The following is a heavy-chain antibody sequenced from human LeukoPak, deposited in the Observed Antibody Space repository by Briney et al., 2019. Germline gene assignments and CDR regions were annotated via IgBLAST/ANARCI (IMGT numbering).Heavy chain of an antibody. J-gene: IGHJ4*02. CDR1: GYTFPNYG. D-gene: IGHD3-22*01. CDR3: ARDDHTSASPRSFFDY. V-gene: IGHV1-18*01. Sequence: ASVKVSCKASGYTFPNYGITWVRQAPGQGLEWMGWINTYNGNSNYAQKLQGRLTMTTDTSTSTAYMELRSLRSDDTAVYYCARDDHTSASPRSFFDYWGQGTLVTVSS. CDR2: INTYNGNS.